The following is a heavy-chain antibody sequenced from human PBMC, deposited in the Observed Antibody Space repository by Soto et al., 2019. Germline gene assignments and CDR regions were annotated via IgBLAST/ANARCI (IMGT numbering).Heavy chain of an antibody. V-gene: IGHV4-61*01. D-gene: IGHD6-6*01. J-gene: IGHJ5*01. Sequence: QVQLQESGPGLVRPSETLSLTCTVSGGSVSIGSYYWSWIRHSPGKGLEWIGYIDYSGSTRNNPAFESRVTISVDTSKNQFSLKLNSLTAADTAVYFCARVRQLAHDSWGQGTLVTVSS. CDR3: ARVRQLAHDS. CDR1: GGSVSIGSYY. CDR2: IDYSGST.